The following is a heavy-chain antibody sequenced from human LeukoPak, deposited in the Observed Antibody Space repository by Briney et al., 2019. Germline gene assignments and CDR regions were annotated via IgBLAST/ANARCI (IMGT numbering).Heavy chain of an antibody. CDR1: GVTFSDHW. J-gene: IGHJ4*02. CDR2: IKQDGSEK. Sequence: GGSLRLSCAASGVTFSDHWMSWVRQAPGKGLEWVANIKQDGSEKYYVDSVKGRFTISRDNAKQSLYLQMNSLRAEDKAMYLCARVGYFSDGYYYYEDYWGQGTLVTVSS. D-gene: IGHD2-15*01. V-gene: IGHV3-7*01. CDR3: ARVGYFSDGYYYYEDY.